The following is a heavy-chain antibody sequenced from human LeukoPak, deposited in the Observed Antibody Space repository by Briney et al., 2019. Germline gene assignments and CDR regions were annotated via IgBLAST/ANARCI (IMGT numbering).Heavy chain of an antibody. J-gene: IGHJ2*01. Sequence: SETLSLTCTVSGGSISSGGYYCSWIRQQPGKGLEWIGYIHHSGSTYYNPSLKSRVTTSVDTSKNQFSLKLTSVTAADTAVYYCARVGSARGWYFDLWGRGTLVTVSS. V-gene: IGHV4-31*03. D-gene: IGHD2-15*01. CDR2: IHHSGST. CDR3: ARVGSARGWYFDL. CDR1: GGSISSGGYY.